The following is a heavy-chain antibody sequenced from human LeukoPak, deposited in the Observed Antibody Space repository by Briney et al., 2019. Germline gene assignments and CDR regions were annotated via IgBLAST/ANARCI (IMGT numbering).Heavy chain of an antibody. CDR1: GFTFNDYY. V-gene: IGHV3-11*01. Sequence: PGGSLRLPCAASGFTFNDYYMTWIRQAPGKGLEWISFIDFTGDSLYYADSVKGRFTISRDNAKNSLYLQMDSLSAEDTAIYYCAREVVVVPDYYYYGLDVWGQGATVTVSS. CDR2: IDFTGDSL. CDR3: AREVVVVPDYYYYGLDV. D-gene: IGHD2-2*01. J-gene: IGHJ6*02.